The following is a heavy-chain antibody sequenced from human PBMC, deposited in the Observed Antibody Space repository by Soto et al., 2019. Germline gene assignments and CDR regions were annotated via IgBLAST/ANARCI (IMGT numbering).Heavy chain of an antibody. CDR2: ISSSSSYI. D-gene: IGHD3-3*01. Sequence: WGSLRLSCAASGFTFSSYSMIWVRQAPGKGLEWVSSISSSSSYIYYADSVKGRFTISRDNAKNSLYLQMNSLRAEDTAVYYCATPANYDFWSGYWNYSDYWGQGTLVTVSS. J-gene: IGHJ4*02. V-gene: IGHV3-21*01. CDR1: GFTFSSYS. CDR3: ATPANYDFWSGYWNYSDY.